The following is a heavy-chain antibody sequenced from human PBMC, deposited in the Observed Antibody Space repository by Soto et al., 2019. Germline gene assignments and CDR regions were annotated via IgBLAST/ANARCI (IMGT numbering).Heavy chain of an antibody. CDR3: AKDLVATICDFDF. V-gene: IGHV3-30*18. CDR1: RFTFSSYA. Sequence: QVQLVESGGGVVQPGRSLRLSCAASRFTFSSYAMHWVRQAPGKGLEWVSVISYDGSKKYYADSVKGRFTISRDNSKNTLYLQMNSLRPEETAVYYCAKDLVATICDFDFWGQGTVVTVSS. CDR2: ISYDGSKK. D-gene: IGHD5-12*01. J-gene: IGHJ4*02.